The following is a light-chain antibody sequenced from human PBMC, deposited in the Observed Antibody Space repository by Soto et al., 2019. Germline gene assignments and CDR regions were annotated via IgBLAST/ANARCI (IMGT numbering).Light chain of an antibody. CDR1: SSDVGGYNS. CDR3: SSFAANDNVV. V-gene: IGLV2-14*01. J-gene: IGLJ3*02. Sequence: QSALTQPASVSGSPGQSITISCTGTSSDVGGYNSVSWYQQHPGKAPKLIIYEVTHRPSGVSNRFSGSQSANTASLTISGLQAEDEADYYCSSFAANDNVVFGGGTKLTVL. CDR2: EVT.